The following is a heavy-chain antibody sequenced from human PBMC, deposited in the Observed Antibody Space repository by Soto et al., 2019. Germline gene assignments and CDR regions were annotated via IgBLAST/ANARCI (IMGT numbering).Heavy chain of an antibody. CDR2: ISSNSAYI. CDR3: TRDASRDSSARGWFDP. D-gene: IGHD6-13*01. Sequence: GGSLRLSCAASGFTFSSYWMHWVRQAPGKGPVWVSTISSNSAYIYYTDALRGRFTISRDNAKNSLHPQMNSLRAEDTAVYYCTRDASRDSSARGWFDPWGPGTLVTVSS. J-gene: IGHJ5*02. V-gene: IGHV3-21*01. CDR1: GFTFSSYW.